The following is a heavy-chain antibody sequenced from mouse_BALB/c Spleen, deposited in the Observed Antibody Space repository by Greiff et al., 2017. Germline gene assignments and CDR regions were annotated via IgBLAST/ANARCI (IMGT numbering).Heavy chain of an antibody. D-gene: IGHD2-1*01. Sequence: QVQLQQPGAELVKPGASVKLSCKASGYTFTSYWMYWVKQRPGQGLEWIGEINPSNGRTNYNEKFKSKATLTVDKSSSTAYMQLSSLTSEDSAVYNCTRSGDGNYSLWYFDVWGAGTTVTVSS. V-gene: IGHV1S81*02. J-gene: IGHJ1*01. CDR3: TRSGDGNYSLWYFDV. CDR2: INPSNGRT. CDR1: GYTFTSYW.